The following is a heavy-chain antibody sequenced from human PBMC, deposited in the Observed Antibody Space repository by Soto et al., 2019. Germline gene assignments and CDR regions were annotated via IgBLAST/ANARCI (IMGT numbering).Heavy chain of an antibody. Sequence: GGSLRLSCAASGFTFSSYAISWVRQAPGKGLEWVSAISGSGGSTYYADSVKGRFTISRDNSKNTLYLQMNSLRAEDTAVYYCAKDQDYGDPYYYMDVWGKGTTVTVSS. CDR1: GFTFSSYA. V-gene: IGHV3-23*01. CDR2: ISGSGGST. D-gene: IGHD4-17*01. CDR3: AKDQDYGDPYYYMDV. J-gene: IGHJ6*03.